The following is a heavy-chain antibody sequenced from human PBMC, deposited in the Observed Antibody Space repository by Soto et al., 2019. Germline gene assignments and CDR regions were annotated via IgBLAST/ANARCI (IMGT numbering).Heavy chain of an antibody. D-gene: IGHD1-26*01. Sequence: QIQLVQAGAEVKKPGASVTVSCKASGYTFTSYGVSWVRQAPGQGLEWMGWISAYNGNTNYAQKLQGRVTMTTDTSTNTAYMDLSSLRSDDTAVYYWARDQVGATGDYWGQGTLVNVSS. CDR3: ARDQVGATGDY. V-gene: IGHV1-18*01. CDR1: GYTFTSYG. CDR2: ISAYNGNT. J-gene: IGHJ4*02.